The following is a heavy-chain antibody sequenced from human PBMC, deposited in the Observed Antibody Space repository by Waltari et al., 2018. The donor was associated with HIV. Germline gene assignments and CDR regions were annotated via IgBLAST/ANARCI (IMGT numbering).Heavy chain of an antibody. D-gene: IGHD1-1*01. J-gene: IGHJ4*02. CDR2: ISRGSSYS. V-gene: IGHV3-21*02. Sequence: EVRLVQSGGGLVKPGESLTLSCPASGFNFNLFSMTWVRLAPGKGLESVSSISRGSSYSYYSDAVKRRFTVSRDNAKNSLLLQLNTLTAEDTALYYCVRDRTSLTTGDFESWGQGAPVTVSS. CDR3: VRDRTSLTTGDFES. CDR1: GFNFNLFS.